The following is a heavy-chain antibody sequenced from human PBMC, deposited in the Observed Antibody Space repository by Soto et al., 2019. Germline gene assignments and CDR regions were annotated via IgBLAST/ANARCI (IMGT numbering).Heavy chain of an antibody. D-gene: IGHD2-2*01. CDR1: GGSISVGDYY. CDR2: ISCYGSP. J-gene: IGHJ5*02. V-gene: IGHV4-30-4*01. Sequence: QVQLQESGPGLVKPSQTLSLTCTVSGGSISVGDYYWNWIRQSTVNGLEWIGHISCYGSPHYNPSLNGGVTILVDTSMIRFFVRLPSVTAADAAVDYRARVERVDLGRPAAQFPKIDPWGQGTLVTVSS. CDR3: ARVERVDLGRPAAQFPKIDP.